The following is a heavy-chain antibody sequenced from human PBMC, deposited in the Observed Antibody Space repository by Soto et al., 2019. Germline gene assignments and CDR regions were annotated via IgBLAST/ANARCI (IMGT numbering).Heavy chain of an antibody. CDR1: GYTFTSYY. CDR3: AAEPFVSPVWFGVPVGMDV. Sequence: GASVKVSCKASGYTFTSYYMHWVRQAPGQGLEWMGIINPSGGSTSYAQKFQGRVTITRDMSTSTAYMELSSLRSEDTAVYYCAAEPFVSPVWFGVPVGMDVWGQGTTVTVSS. J-gene: IGHJ6*02. D-gene: IGHD3-10*01. V-gene: IGHV1-46*01. CDR2: INPSGGST.